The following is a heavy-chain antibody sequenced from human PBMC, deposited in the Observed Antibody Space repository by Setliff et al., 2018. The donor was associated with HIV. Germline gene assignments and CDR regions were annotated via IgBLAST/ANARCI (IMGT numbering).Heavy chain of an antibody. D-gene: IGHD3-22*01. V-gene: IGHV1-18*04. CDR3: ARDQKWRSHYYDSIVSSYYFDS. Sequence: ASVKVSCKASGYTFTGYYMHWVRQAPGQGLEWMGWISVYNGYTNYAQNLQDRVTMTTDTSTSTFYMELSSLRSEDTAVYYCARDQKWRSHYYDSIVSSYYFDSWGQGALVTVSS. J-gene: IGHJ4*02. CDR1: GYTFTGYY. CDR2: ISVYNGYT.